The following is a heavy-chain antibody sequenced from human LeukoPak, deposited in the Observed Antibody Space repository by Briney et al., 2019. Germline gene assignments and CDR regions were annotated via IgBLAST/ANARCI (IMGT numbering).Heavy chain of an antibody. CDR2: IGHGGTDT. J-gene: IGHJ4*02. V-gene: IGHV3-23*01. CDR1: GFTFSSHA. D-gene: IGHD1/OR15-1a*01. CDR3: AKNITYYFDY. Sequence: GGSLRLSCVASGFTFSSHAASWFRQAPGKGLEWVSTIGHGGTDTYYADSVRGRFTISKDSSKNTLQMNSLSAEDTAIYYCAKNITYYFDYWGQGTLVTVSS.